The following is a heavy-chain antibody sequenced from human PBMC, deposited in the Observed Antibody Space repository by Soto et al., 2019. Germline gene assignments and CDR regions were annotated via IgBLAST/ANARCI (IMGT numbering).Heavy chain of an antibody. V-gene: IGHV4-61*01. J-gene: IGHJ4*02. CDR2: FYYSGST. CDR1: GSYF. Sequence: GSYFWSWVRQPPGKGLEWIGYFYYSGSTKYNPSLKSRVTILEDTSKNQFSLKLNSVTAADTAVYYCAREGRMGTFDYWGQGALVTVSS. CDR3: AREGRMGTFDY. D-gene: IGHD1-1*01.